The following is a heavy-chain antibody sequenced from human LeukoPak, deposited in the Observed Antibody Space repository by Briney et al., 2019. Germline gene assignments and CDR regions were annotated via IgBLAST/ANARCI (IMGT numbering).Heavy chain of an antibody. V-gene: IGHV3-30*04. J-gene: IGHJ4*02. Sequence: PGGSLRLSCAASGFIFSSYAMHCVRQAPGKGLEWVAVISYDGSNKYYADSVKGRFTISRDNSKNTLYLQMNSLRGEDTAVYYCARSYYGSGSYIGYWGQGTLVTSPQ. D-gene: IGHD3-10*01. CDR2: ISYDGSNK. CDR3: ARSYYGSGSYIGY. CDR1: GFIFSSYA.